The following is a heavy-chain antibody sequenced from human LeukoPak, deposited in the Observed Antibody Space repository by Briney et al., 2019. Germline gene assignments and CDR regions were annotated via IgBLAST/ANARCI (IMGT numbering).Heavy chain of an antibody. CDR2: ISGSGGST. CDR3: AKDPQRYHRRYYYYGMDV. Sequence: PGGSLRLSCAASGFTFSSYAMSWVRQAPGKGLEWVSAISGSGGSTYYAASVKGRFTISRDNSKNTLYLQMNSLRAEDTAVYYCAKDPQRYHRRYYYYGMDVWGQGTTVTVSS. D-gene: IGHD1-14*01. CDR1: GFTFSSYA. V-gene: IGHV3-23*01. J-gene: IGHJ6*02.